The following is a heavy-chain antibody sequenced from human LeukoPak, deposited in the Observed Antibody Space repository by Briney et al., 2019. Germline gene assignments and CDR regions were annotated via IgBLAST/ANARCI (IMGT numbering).Heavy chain of an antibody. CDR2: IYYSGST. V-gene: IGHV4-61*01. D-gene: IGHD6-19*01. CDR1: GGSVSSGSYY. J-gene: IGHJ2*01. Sequence: SETLSLTCTVSGGSVSSGSYYWSWIRQPPGKGLEWIGYIYYSGSTNYNPSLKSRVTISVDTSKNQLSLKLSSVTAADTAVYYCARIPYSSGWYIWYFDLWGRGTLVTVSS. CDR3: ARIPYSSGWYIWYFDL.